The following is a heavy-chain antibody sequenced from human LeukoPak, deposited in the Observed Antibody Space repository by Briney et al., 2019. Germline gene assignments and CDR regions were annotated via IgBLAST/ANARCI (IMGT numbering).Heavy chain of an antibody. J-gene: IGHJ6*03. CDR3: AGFWDIVVVPAADYYYMDV. V-gene: IGHV1-2*02. CDR1: GYTFTGYY. CDR2: INPNSGGT. Sequence: ASVKVSCKASGYTFTGYYMHWVRQAPGQGLEWMGWINPNSGGTNYAQKFQGRVTMTRDTSISTAYMELSRLRSDDTAVYYCAGFWDIVVVPAADYYYMDVWGKGTTVTVSS. D-gene: IGHD2-2*01.